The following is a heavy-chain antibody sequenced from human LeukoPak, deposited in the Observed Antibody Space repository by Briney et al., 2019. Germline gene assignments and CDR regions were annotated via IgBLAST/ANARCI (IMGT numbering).Heavy chain of an antibody. CDR2: IYYSGST. Sequence: SETLSLTCTVSGGSISSYYWSWIRQPPGKGLEWIGYIYYSGSTNYNPSLKSRVTISVDTSKNQFSLKLSSVTAADTAVYYCARYVYYYDSSGSKGHAFDIWGQGTMVAVSS. D-gene: IGHD3-22*01. CDR1: GGSISSYY. CDR3: ARYVYYYDSSGSKGHAFDI. V-gene: IGHV4-59*01. J-gene: IGHJ3*02.